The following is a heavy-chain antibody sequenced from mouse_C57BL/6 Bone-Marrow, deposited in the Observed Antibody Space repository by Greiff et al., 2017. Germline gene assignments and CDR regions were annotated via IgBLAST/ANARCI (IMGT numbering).Heavy chain of an antibody. CDR3: ARGSAY. CDR2: INPGSGGT. CDR1: GYAFTNYL. Sequence: VQLQQSGAELVRPGTSVKVSCKASGYAFTNYLIEWVKQRPGQGLEWIGVINPGSGGTNYNEKFKGKATLTADKSSSTAYMQLSSLTSEDSAVYYCARGSAYWGQGTLVTVSA. V-gene: IGHV1-54*01. J-gene: IGHJ3*01.